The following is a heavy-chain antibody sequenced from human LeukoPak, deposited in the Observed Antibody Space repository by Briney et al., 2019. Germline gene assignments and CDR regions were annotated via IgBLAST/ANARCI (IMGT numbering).Heavy chain of an antibody. V-gene: IGHV1-18*01. CDR3: ARDRRYSSSYLKYYYYGMDV. D-gene: IGHD6-13*01. Sequence: ASVKVSCKASGYTFTSYGISWVRQAPGQGLEWMGWISAYNGNTNYAQKLQGRVTMTTDTSTSTAYMELRSLRSDDTAVYYCARDRRYSSSYLKYYYYGMDVWGQGTTVTVSS. CDR1: GYTFTSYG. J-gene: IGHJ6*02. CDR2: ISAYNGNT.